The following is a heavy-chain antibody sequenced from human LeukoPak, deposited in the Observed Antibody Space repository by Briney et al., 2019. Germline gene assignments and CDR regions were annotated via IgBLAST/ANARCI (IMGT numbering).Heavy chain of an antibody. J-gene: IGHJ4*02. CDR3: ARDAMTTVTTGLGY. CDR1: GYTFTSYG. V-gene: IGHV1-18*01. Sequence: GASVKVSCKASGYTFTSYGISWVRQAPGQGLEWMGWISAYNGNTNYAQKLQGRVTMTTDTSTSTAYMELRSLRSDDTAFYYCARDAMTTVTTGLGYWGQGTLVTVSS. CDR2: ISAYNGNT. D-gene: IGHD4-17*01.